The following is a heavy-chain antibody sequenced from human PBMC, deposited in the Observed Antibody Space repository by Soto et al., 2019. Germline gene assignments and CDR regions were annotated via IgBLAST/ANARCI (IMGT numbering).Heavy chain of an antibody. J-gene: IGHJ4*02. Sequence: QVQLVESGGGVVQPGRSLSLSCAASGFTFSNFGMHWVRQAPGKGLEWVAAISADGSDKYFSGSVKGRFTISRDNSKKTLFLQMNSLRVEDTAVYYCVKGSDVARQELDYWGQGTLVTVSS. D-gene: IGHD3-3*01. CDR2: ISADGSDK. V-gene: IGHV3-30*18. CDR1: GFTFSNFG. CDR3: VKGSDVARQELDY.